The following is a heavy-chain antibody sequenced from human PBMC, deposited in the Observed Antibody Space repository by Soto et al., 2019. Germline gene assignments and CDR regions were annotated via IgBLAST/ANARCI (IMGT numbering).Heavy chain of an antibody. CDR3: ARGNGINRYYYYGMDV. CDR2: INHSGST. J-gene: IGHJ6*02. D-gene: IGHD3-10*01. CDR1: GGSFSGYY. Sequence: QVQLQQWGAGLLKPSETLSLTCAVYGGSFSGYYWSWIGQPPGKGLEWIGEINHSGSTNYNPSLKSRVTISVDTSKNQFSLKLSSVTAADTAVYYCARGNGINRYYYYGMDVWGQGTTVTVSS. V-gene: IGHV4-34*01.